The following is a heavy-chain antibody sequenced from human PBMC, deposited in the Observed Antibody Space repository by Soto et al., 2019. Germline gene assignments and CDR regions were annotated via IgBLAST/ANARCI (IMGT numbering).Heavy chain of an antibody. CDR1: GFTFTSSA. D-gene: IGHD3-9*01. J-gene: IGHJ3*02. CDR2: IVVGSVNT. CDR3: AAGSDILTGYPAAFDI. V-gene: IGHV1-58*02. Sequence: ASVKVSCKASGFTFTSSAMQWVRQARGQRLEWIGWIVVGSVNTNYAQKFQERVTITRDMSTSTAYMELSSLRSEDTAVYYCAAGSDILTGYPAAFDIWGQGTMVTVSS.